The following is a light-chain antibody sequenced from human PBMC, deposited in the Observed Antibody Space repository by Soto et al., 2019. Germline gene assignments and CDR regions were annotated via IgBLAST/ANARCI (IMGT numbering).Light chain of an antibody. V-gene: IGKV3-11*01. CDR1: QSVSSS. CDR2: GAS. CDR3: QQRSNWPLT. Sequence: IVLTQSPGTLSLSPGERATLSCRASQSVSSSLAWYQQKPGQAPRLLIYGASNRATGIPASFSGSGSGTNFTLTISSLKPEDFAVYYCQQRSNWPLTFGGGTKVEIK. J-gene: IGKJ4*01.